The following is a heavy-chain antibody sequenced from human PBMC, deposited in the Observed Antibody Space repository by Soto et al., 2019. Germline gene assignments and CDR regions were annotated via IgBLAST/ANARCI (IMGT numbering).Heavy chain of an antibody. J-gene: IGHJ4*02. Sequence: QVQLVESGGGVVQPGRSLRLSCAASGFTFSSYGMHWVRQAPGKGLEWVAVISYDGSNKYYADSVKGRFTISRDNSKNTLYLQMNSMRAEDTAVYYCAKDRSQTTYSGYVRVTHRQDFDYWGQGTLVTVSS. V-gene: IGHV3-30*18. CDR1: GFTFSSYG. CDR3: AKDRSQTTYSGYVRVTHRQDFDY. D-gene: IGHD5-12*01. CDR2: ISYDGSNK.